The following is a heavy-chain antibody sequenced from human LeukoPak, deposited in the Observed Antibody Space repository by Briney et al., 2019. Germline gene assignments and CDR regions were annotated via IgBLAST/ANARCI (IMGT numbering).Heavy chain of an antibody. CDR3: AKMGGYCSGSSCYSSDY. V-gene: IGHV3-23*01. D-gene: IGHD2-15*01. J-gene: IGHJ4*02. CDR1: GFTFSSYA. Sequence: GGSLRLSCAASGFTFSSYAMSWVRQAPGKGLEWGSTISGSGGSTYYADSVKGRFTTSRDNSKNTLYLQMNSLRAEDTAVYYCAKMGGYCSGSSCYSSDYWGQGTLVTVSS. CDR2: ISGSGGST.